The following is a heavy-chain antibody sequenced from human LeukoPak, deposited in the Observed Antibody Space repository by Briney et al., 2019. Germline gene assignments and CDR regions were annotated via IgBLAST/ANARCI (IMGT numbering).Heavy chain of an antibody. V-gene: IGHV1-2*02. CDR2: ITPTSGGI. CDR3: ARAGGFIVGATHDAFDI. Sequence: ASVKVSCKASVYTFTGFYIHWVRQAPGQGHEWMGWITPTSGGINYAQNFQGRVTMTRDTSISTDYLGLNSLRSDDTAVYYCARAGGFIVGATHDAFDIWGQGTVVTVSS. D-gene: IGHD1-26*01. CDR1: VYTFTGFY. J-gene: IGHJ3*02.